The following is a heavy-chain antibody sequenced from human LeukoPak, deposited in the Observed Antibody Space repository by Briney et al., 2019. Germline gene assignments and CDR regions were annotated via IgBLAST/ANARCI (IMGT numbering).Heavy chain of an antibody. Sequence: SETLSLTCAVYGGSYSGYYWRWIRQPPGKGLDWIGEINHSGSTNYNSSLKSQVTISVDTSKNQFSLKLSSVTSADTAVYYWARIWSGGADNWGQGTLVTVSS. CDR3: ARIWSGGADN. CDR1: GGSYSGYY. V-gene: IGHV4-34*01. D-gene: IGHD3-10*01. CDR2: INHSGST. J-gene: IGHJ4*02.